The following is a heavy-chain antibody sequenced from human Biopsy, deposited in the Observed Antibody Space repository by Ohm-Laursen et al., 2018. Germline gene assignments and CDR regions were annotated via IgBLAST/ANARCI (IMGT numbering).Heavy chain of an antibody. CDR2: ITGSGGST. CDR1: GFTFSTYA. Sequence: SLRLSCTASGFTFSTYAMTWVRQAPGEGLEWVSSITGSGGSTYYPDSVKGRFTISRDNSRDTLYLQMSSLRAEDTAVYYCAKDRYNYTPIGGFSMDVWGQGTTVTVSS. V-gene: IGHV3-23*01. CDR3: AKDRYNYTPIGGFSMDV. D-gene: IGHD5-18*01. J-gene: IGHJ6*02.